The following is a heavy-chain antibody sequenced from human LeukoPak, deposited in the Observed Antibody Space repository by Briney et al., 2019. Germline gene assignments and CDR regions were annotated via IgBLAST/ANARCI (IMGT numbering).Heavy chain of an antibody. J-gene: IGHJ4*02. CDR1: GYTFTSYG. CDR2: ISAYNGNT. CDR3: ARVQPLSHIAVAGGIDY. Sequence: ASVKVSCKASGYTFTSYGISWVRHAPGQGLEWMGWISAYNGNTNYAQKLQGRVTMTTDTSTSTAYMELRSLGSDDTAVYYCARVQPLSHIAVAGGIDYWGQGTLVTVSS. V-gene: IGHV1-18*01. D-gene: IGHD6-19*01.